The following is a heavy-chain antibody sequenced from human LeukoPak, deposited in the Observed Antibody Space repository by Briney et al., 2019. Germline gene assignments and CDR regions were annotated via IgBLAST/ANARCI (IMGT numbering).Heavy chain of an antibody. Sequence: ASVKLSCKTSGYTFTNYYMHWVRQAPGQGLEWMGIINPSGTSTTYAQKSQGRVTMTRDTSTSTDFMELSSLRSEDTAVYYCARHDLGGSSPFDYWGQGTLVTVSS. J-gene: IGHJ4*02. CDR3: ARHDLGGSSPFDY. V-gene: IGHV1-46*01. D-gene: IGHD1-26*01. CDR2: INPSGTST. CDR1: GYTFTNYY.